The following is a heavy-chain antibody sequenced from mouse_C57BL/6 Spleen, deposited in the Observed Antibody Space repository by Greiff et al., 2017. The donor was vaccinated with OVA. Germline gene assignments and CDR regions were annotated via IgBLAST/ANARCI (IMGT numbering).Heavy chain of an antibody. D-gene: IGHD1-1*01. V-gene: IGHV1-42*01. J-gene: IGHJ1*03. CDR3: AREEGYGSSLYFDV. Sequence: EVQLQQSGPELVKPGASVKISCKASGYSFTGYYMNWVKQSPEKSLEWIGEINPSTGGTTYNQKFKAKATLTVDKSSSTAYMQLKSLTSEDSAVYYCAREEGYGSSLYFDVWGTGTTVTVSS. CDR1: GYSFTGYY. CDR2: INPSTGGT.